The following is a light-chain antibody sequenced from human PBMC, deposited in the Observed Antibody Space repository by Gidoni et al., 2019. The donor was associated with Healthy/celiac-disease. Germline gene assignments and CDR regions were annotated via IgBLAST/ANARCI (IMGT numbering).Light chain of an antibody. CDR2: LGS. J-gene: IGKJ1*01. CDR1: QSLLHSNGYNY. Sequence: ESVMTQPPLSLPVTPGEPASISCRSSQSLLHSNGYNYLDWYLRKPGQSPQLLIYLGSNRASGVPARFSGSGSGTDFTLKISSVEAEDVGVYYCMQALQTPRTFGQGTKVEI. CDR3: MQALQTPRT. V-gene: IGKV2-28*01.